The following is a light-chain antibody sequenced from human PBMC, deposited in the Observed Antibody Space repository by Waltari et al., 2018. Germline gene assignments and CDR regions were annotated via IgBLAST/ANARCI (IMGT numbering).Light chain of an antibody. CDR3: QHGYGTPYS. CDR1: ENINNY. CDR2: KAS. V-gene: IGKV1-39*01. J-gene: IGKJ2*03. Sequence: DIQMTQSPSSLSASVGDRVTITCRASENINNYLNWYQQKPGKAPKLLIYKASTLQSGVPSRFSGSGSGTDYTFTINSLQSEDVATYYCQHGYGTPYSFGQGTKVEIK.